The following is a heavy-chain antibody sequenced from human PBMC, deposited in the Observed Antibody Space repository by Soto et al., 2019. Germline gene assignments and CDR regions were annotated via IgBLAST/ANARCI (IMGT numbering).Heavy chain of an antibody. CDR3: ARVGGSSSWYEFDY. V-gene: IGHV4-39*07. D-gene: IGHD6-13*01. Sequence: SGTLSITCTVSGGCVSSSSHYWGWIRQPPGKGLEWIGSIYYSGSTYYNPSLKSRVTISVDRSKNHFSLKLSSVTAADTAVYYCARVGGSSSWYEFDYWGQGTLVTVSS. J-gene: IGHJ4*02. CDR2: IYYSGST. CDR1: GGCVSSSSHY.